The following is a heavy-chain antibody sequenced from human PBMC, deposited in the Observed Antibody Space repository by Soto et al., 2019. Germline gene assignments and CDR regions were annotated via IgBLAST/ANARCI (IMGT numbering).Heavy chain of an antibody. V-gene: IGHV3-23*01. Sequence: EVQLLESGGGLVQPGGSLRLSCAASGFTFSNYAMDWVRQAPGKGLEWVSAISNSFSDGNTHYADSVKGRFTISRDNDKNTVLLEMNSLRDEDTAVYYCAKVFSPEGGNYFDHGGQGTLVTVSS. CDR2: ISNSFSDGNT. J-gene: IGHJ4*02. CDR3: AKVFSPEGGNYFDH. CDR1: GFTFSNYA.